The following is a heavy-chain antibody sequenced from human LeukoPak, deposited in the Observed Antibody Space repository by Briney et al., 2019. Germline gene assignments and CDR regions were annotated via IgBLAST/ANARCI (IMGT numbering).Heavy chain of an antibody. D-gene: IGHD6-13*01. J-gene: IGHJ4*02. CDR1: AFTFSSYA. CDR2: IPYDGSNK. CDR3: AKDQAPYEYSSTWYFDC. Sequence: GGSLRLSCAASAFTFSSYAMRWDRQAPGKWLGWVAVIPYDGSNKYYADSVKGRFTISRDNSKNTLYLQMNSLRAEDTAVYYCAKDQAPYEYSSTWYFDCWGQGTLVTVSS. V-gene: IGHV3-30-3*02.